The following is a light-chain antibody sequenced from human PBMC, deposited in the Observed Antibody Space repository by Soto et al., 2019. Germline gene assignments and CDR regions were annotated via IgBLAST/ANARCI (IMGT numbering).Light chain of an antibody. J-gene: IGLJ1*01. V-gene: IGLV2-14*01. Sequence: QSALTQPASVSGSLGQSSTISFTGTTRDIAGYNYISWYQQLPGKAPKLMIYQVTIRPSGISNRFSGSKSGNTASLTISGLQAEDEADYYCTSFSSSTSLYVFGTGTKVTVL. CDR3: TSFSSSTSLYV. CDR1: TRDIAGYNY. CDR2: QVT.